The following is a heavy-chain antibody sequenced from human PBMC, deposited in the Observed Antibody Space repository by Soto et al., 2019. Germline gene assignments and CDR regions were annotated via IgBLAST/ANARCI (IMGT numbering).Heavy chain of an antibody. CDR3: AVSIQYSSSWSYYHYGMDV. J-gene: IGHJ6*02. V-gene: IGHV3-21*01. CDR1: GFTFSSYS. CDR2: ISSSSSYI. D-gene: IGHD6-13*01. Sequence: GGSLRLSCAASGFTFSSYSMNWVRQAPGKGLEWVSSISSSSSYIYYADSVKGRFTISRDNAKNSLYLQMNSLRAEDTAVYYCAVSIQYSSSWSYYHYGMDVWGQGTTVTVSS.